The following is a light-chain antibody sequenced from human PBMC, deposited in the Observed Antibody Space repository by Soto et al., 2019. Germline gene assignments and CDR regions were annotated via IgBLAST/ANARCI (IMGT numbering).Light chain of an antibody. CDR1: HSVSSSD. V-gene: IGKV3-20*01. CDR2: GAS. Sequence: EIVLTQSPGTLSLSPGERAPLSCRASHSVSSSDLAWYQQKPCHAPRLLIYGASSRATGIPDRFSGSGSGTDFTLTISRLEPEDVAVYYCQQYGSSPFITVGGGPGLEIK. CDR3: QQYGSSPFIT. J-gene: IGKJ5*01.